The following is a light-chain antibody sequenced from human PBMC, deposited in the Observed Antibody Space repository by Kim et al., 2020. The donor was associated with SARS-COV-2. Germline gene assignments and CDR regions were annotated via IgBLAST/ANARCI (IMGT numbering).Light chain of an antibody. Sequence: ALGQTVRIRCQGASVINYFVAWYKQKQGQAPALVMYGRNNRASWIANRFSGSRSGDTASLIITGAQAEDEADYYCNSRDSSGHHGVFGGGTQLTVL. CDR2: GRN. CDR1: SVINYF. V-gene: IGLV3-19*01. J-gene: IGLJ3*02. CDR3: NSRDSSGHHGV.